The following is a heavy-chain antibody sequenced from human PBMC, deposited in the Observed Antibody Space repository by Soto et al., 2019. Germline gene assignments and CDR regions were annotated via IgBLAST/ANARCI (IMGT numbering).Heavy chain of an antibody. CDR2: IYYSGST. D-gene: IGHD5-18*01. V-gene: IGHV4-39*07. J-gene: IGHJ6*02. Sequence: SETLSLTCSVSGGSISSSSYYWGWIRQPPGKGLEWIGSIYYSGSTYYNPSLKSRVTISVDTSKNQFSLKLSSVTAADTAVYYCARVTTIITAMAESNYYYYGMDVWAQGTTVTVSS. CDR1: GGSISSSSYY. CDR3: ARVTTIITAMAESNYYYYGMDV.